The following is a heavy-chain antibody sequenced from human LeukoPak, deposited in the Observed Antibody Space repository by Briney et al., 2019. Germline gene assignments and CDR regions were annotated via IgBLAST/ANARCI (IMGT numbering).Heavy chain of an antibody. CDR2: VFYSGNT. Sequence: SETLSLTCTVSGYSISSGYYWGWIRQPPGKGLEWIGNVFYSGNTYYNPSLRGRLTISVDTSKNQFSLKLNSVTAADTAVYYCARTTLRARFFDYWGQGILVTVSS. J-gene: IGHJ4*02. V-gene: IGHV4-38-2*02. CDR3: ARTTLRARFFDY. CDR1: GYSISSGYY. D-gene: IGHD2-15*01.